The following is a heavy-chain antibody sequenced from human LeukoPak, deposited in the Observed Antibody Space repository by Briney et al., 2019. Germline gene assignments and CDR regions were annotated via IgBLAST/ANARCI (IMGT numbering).Heavy chain of an antibody. CDR2: MSGSGGST. Sequence: GGSLRLSCAASGFTFSSYAMSWVRQAPGKGLEWVSVMSGSGGSTYYADSVKGRFTISRDNSKNTLYVQMNSLRAEDTAAYYCAKDASTGTTLYYFDYWGQGTLVTVSS. CDR1: GFTFSSYA. J-gene: IGHJ4*02. CDR3: AKDASTGTTLYYFDY. D-gene: IGHD1-7*01. V-gene: IGHV3-23*01.